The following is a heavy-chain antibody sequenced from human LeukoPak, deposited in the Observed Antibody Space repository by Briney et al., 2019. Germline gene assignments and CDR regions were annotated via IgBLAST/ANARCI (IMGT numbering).Heavy chain of an antibody. CDR2: ISGSGVDT. D-gene: IGHD2-15*01. J-gene: IGHJ4*02. Sequence: GGSLRLSCTASGFPFSSFAMSWVRQAPGKGLEWVSAISGSGVDTYYAESVRGRFTISRDNSRDTLYLQMDSLRAEDTAIYYCAKASLGHCSGAFCYHFDYWGQGTPVTVSS. CDR3: AKASLGHCSGAFCYHFDY. V-gene: IGHV3-23*01. CDR1: GFPFSSFA.